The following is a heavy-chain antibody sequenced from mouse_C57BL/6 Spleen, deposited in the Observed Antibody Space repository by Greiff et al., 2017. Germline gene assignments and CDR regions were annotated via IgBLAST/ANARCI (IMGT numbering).Heavy chain of an antibody. V-gene: IGHV1-26*01. Sequence: EVQLQQSGPELVKPGASVKISCKASGYTFTDYYMNWVKQSHGKSLEWIGDINPNNGGTSYNQKFTGKATLTVDKSSRTADMELRSLTSEDSAVYFCSRGGVYFDYWGQGTTLTVSS. CDR2: INPNNGGT. J-gene: IGHJ2*01. CDR1: GYTFTDYY. CDR3: SRGGVYFDY.